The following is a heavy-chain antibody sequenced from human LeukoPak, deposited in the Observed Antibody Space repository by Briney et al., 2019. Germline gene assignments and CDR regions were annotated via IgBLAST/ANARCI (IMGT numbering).Heavy chain of an antibody. CDR3: TRHGHYDILTGYPGGDSYYYYYMDV. CDR1: GFTFSSYS. V-gene: IGHV3-73*01. Sequence: GGSLRLSCAASGFTFSSYSMNWVRQASGKGLEWVGRIRSKANSYATACAASVKGRFTISRDDSKNTAYLQMNSLKTEDTAVYYCTRHGHYDILTGYPGGDSYYYYYMDVWGKGTTVTVSS. D-gene: IGHD3-9*01. CDR2: IRSKANSYAT. J-gene: IGHJ6*03.